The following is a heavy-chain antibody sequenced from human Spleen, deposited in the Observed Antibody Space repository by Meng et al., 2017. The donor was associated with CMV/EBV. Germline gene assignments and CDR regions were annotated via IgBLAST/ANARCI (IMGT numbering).Heavy chain of an antibody. CDR3: ARGAHYYYDMDV. CDR2: ISSSSSYI. J-gene: IGHJ6*02. Sequence: GGSLRLSCAASGFTFSSYSMNWVRQAPGKGLEWVSSISSSSSYIYSADSVKGRFTTSRDNAKNSLYLQMNSLRAEDTAVYYCARGAHYYYDMDVWGQGTTVTVSS. CDR1: GFTFSSYS. V-gene: IGHV3-21*01.